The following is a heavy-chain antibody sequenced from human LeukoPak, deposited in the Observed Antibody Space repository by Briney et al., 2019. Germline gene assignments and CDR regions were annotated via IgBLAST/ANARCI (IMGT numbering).Heavy chain of an antibody. D-gene: IGHD6-13*01. CDR3: ARGRAAAVQQRGYYYYGMDV. J-gene: IGHJ6*02. CDR1: GDSVSSNSAA. Sequence: SQTLSLTCAIPGDSVSSNSAAWNWIRQSPSRGLEWLGRTYYRSKWYNDYAVSVKSRITINPDTSKNQFSLQLNSVTPEDTAVSYCARGRAAAVQQRGYYYYGMDVWGQGTTVTVSS. V-gene: IGHV6-1*01. CDR2: TYYRSKWYN.